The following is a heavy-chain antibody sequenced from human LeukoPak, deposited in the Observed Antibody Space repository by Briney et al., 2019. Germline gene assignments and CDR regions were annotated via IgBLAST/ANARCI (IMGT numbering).Heavy chain of an antibody. CDR1: GFTFSGFA. V-gene: IGHV3-23*01. CDR3: AKMKGHPLQKYYMDV. J-gene: IGHJ6*03. Sequence: GGSLRLSCAASGFTFSGFAMSWVRRTPGKGLEWVSGISGSGDNTLYAASVKGRFTISRDNSKNTLYLEMNSLRAEDTAIYYCAKMKGHPLQKYYMDVWGQGTTVTVSS. CDR2: ISGSGDNT.